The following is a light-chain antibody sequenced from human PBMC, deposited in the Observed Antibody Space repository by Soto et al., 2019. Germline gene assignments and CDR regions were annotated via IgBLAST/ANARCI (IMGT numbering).Light chain of an antibody. J-gene: IGKJ1*01. CDR3: LQHNAYPWT. Sequence: DIQMTQSPSSLSASVGDRVTVTCRASQDIRDDLGWYQQKPGRAPKCLIYAASSLQSGVPSRFSGSGSGTEFTLTISGLQPEDSATDFCLQHNAYPWTFGQGTKVEIK. CDR2: AAS. V-gene: IGKV1-17*01. CDR1: QDIRDD.